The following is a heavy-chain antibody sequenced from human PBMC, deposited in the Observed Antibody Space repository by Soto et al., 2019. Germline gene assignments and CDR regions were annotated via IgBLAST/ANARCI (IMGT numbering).Heavy chain of an antibody. CDR1: GFTFSDYY. CDR3: ARGGLLWFGDPRGMDV. J-gene: IGHJ6*02. CDR2: ISSSGTTI. Sequence: PGGSLRLSCAASGFTFSDYYMSWIRQAPGKGLEWVSYISSSGTTIYYADSVKGRFTISRDNARNSLFLQMNSLRAEDTAVYYCARGGLLWFGDPRGMDVWGQGTTVTVSS. V-gene: IGHV3-11*01. D-gene: IGHD3-10*01.